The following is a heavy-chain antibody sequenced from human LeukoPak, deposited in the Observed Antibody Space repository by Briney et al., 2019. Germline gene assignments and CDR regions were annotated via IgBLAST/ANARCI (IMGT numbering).Heavy chain of an antibody. J-gene: IGHJ3*01. V-gene: IGHV1-18*01. CDR1: GYTFSSYG. Sequence: ASVKVSCKASGYTFSSYGISWVRQAPGQGLEWLGWISGYSGNTNYAQKLQGRVTTTTVTSTSTAYMELRSLRSDDTAMYFCASYYYGSGSYYNAGGFDVWGQGTMVTVSS. CDR3: ASYYYGSGSYYNAGGFDV. CDR2: ISGYSGNT. D-gene: IGHD3-10*01.